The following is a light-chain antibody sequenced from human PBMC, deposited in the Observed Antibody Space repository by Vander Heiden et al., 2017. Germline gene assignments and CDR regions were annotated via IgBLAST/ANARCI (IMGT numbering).Light chain of an antibody. CDR3: QHYQGIPWT. CDR1: QSVNTW. V-gene: IGKV1-5*03. CDR2: KAS. J-gene: IGKJ1*01. Sequence: DIQMTQSPSTLSAYVGDRVTITCRASQSVNTWLAWFQQKPGKAPKVLIYKASTLESGVPSRFSGSGSGTEFTLTISGLQPDDFPTYYCQHYQGIPWTFGQGTKVEVK.